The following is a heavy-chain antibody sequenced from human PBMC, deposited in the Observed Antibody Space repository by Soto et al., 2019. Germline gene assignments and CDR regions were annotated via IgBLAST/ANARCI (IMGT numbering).Heavy chain of an antibody. J-gene: IGHJ6*02. V-gene: IGHV5-51*01. CDR1: GYSFTSYW. Sequence: RESLRISCKGSGYSFTSYWIGWVRQMPGKGLEWMGIIYPGDSDTRYSPSFQGQVTISADKSISTAYLQWSSLKASDTAMYYCARSTSSSENLHSSYGMDSRCQAPSVSVSS. CDR3: ARSTSSSENLHSSYGMDS. CDR2: IYPGDSDT.